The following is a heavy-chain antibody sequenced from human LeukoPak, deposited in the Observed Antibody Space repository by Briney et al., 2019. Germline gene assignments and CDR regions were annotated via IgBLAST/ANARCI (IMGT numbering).Heavy chain of an antibody. CDR1: GGSFSGYY. Sequence: WESLSLTCAVYGGSFSGYYWSWIRQPPGKGLEWIGEINHSGSTNYNASLKSRVTISVVTSKNQFSLKLSSVTAADTAVYYCARTRRSSPYIVATGQFDYWGQGTLVTVSS. CDR2: INHSGST. J-gene: IGHJ4*02. CDR3: ARTRRSSPYIVATGQFDY. D-gene: IGHD5-12*01. V-gene: IGHV4-34*01.